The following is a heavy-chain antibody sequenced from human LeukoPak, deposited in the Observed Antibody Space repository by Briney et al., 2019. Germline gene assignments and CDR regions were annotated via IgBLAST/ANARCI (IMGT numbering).Heavy chain of an antibody. CDR3: AKPPSRETDYSNWFDP. Sequence: GGSLRLSCAASGFTFSNAWMSWVRQAPGKGLEWVGRIKSKTDGGTTDYAAPVKGRFTISRDDSKNTLYLQMNSLRAEDTAVYYCAKPPSRETDYSNWFDPWGQGTLVTVSS. CDR1: GFTFSNAW. V-gene: IGHV3-15*01. J-gene: IGHJ5*02. D-gene: IGHD3-10*01. CDR2: IKSKTDGGTT.